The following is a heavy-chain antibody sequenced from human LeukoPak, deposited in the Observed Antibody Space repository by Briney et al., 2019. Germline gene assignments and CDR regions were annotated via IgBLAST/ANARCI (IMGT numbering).Heavy chain of an antibody. CDR3: ARRVIESAVISERNWFDP. Sequence: SETLSLTCTVSGDSISSYFWSWIRQPPGKGLEWIGTIHYTGRTNYNPSLKSRVTISVDTTTNQFSLKLSSVTAADTAVYYCARRVIESAVISERNWFDPWGQGTLVTVSS. D-gene: IGHD3-3*02. CDR1: GDSISSYF. CDR2: IHYTGRT. V-gene: IGHV4-59*08. J-gene: IGHJ5*02.